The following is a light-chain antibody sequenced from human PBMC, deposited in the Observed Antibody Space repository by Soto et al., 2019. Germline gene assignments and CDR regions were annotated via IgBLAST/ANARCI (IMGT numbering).Light chain of an antibody. CDR1: QDISNY. J-gene: IGKJ1*01. CDR3: QQYDNLSWT. CDR2: DAS. V-gene: IGKV1-33*01. Sequence: DIQMTQSPSSLSASVGDRVTITCQASQDISNYLNWYQQKPGKAPKLLIYDASNLETGVPSRFSGSGSGTDFTFTISILQPEDIATYYCQQYDNLSWTFGQGTKVDSK.